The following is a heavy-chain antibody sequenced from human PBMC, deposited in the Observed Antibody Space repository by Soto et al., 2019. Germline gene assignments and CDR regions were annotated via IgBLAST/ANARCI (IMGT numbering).Heavy chain of an antibody. D-gene: IGHD3-22*01. CDR3: ARGYYESSDYYVGSPAFEY. CDR1: GGSIAGGDYY. V-gene: IGHV4-30-4*01. J-gene: IGHJ4*02. Sequence: QVQLQESGPGLVKASQTLSLTCTVFGGSIAGGDYYWAWIRQPPGRGLEWIGYIYSSGTTYYNPSLKCRLTISLAQSPVSLKLTSVTATDTGVYYCARGYYESSDYYVGSPAFEYWGQGARVSVSS. CDR2: IYSSGTT.